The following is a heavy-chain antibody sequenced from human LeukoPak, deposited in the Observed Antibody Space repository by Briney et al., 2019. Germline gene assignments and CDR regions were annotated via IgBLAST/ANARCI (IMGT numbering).Heavy chain of an antibody. V-gene: IGHV1-24*01. J-gene: IGHJ5*02. CDR2: FDPEDGET. CDR1: GYTLTELS. Sequence: RASVKVSCKVSGYTLTELSMHWVRQAPGKGLEWMGGFDPEDGETIYAQKFQGRVTMTKDTSTDTAYMELSSLRSEDTAVYYCATEILGWFDPWGQGTLVTVSS. D-gene: IGHD3-16*01. CDR3: ATEILGWFDP.